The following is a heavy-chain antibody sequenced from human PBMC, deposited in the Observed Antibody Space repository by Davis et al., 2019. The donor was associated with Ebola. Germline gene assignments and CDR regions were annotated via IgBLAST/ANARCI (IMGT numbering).Heavy chain of an antibody. CDR2: IYYSGIT. CDR1: GGSIISSSSY. V-gene: IGHV4-39*01. J-gene: IGHJ6*04. CDR3: ARGIVVVPAAMSDLWAFYMDV. D-gene: IGHD2-2*01. Sequence: SETLSLTCTVSGGSIISSSSYWGWIRQPPRKGLEWIGSIYYSGITYYNPSLKSRVTISVDTSKNQFSLKLRSVTAADTAVYYCARGIVVVPAAMSDLWAFYMDVWGKGTTVTVSS.